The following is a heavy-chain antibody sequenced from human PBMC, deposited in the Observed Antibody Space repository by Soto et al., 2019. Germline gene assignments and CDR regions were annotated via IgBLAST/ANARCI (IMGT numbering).Heavy chain of an antibody. D-gene: IGHD2-21*02. CDR3: ARAGDCNYVQDF. J-gene: IGHJ4*02. V-gene: IGHV3-74*03. CDR2: INSDGARI. Sequence: GGSLRLSCAASGFTFTHYLIHWFRQPHGKGLEWLGRINSDGARIEYGGSVKGRFTISRNNGNNMVFQQMYSLTAEASGVYSCARAGDCNYVQDFWRQGPRVTVSS. CDR1: GFTFTHYL.